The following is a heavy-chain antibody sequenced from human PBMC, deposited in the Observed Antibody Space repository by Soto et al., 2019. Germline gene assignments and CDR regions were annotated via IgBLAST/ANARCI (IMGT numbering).Heavy chain of an antibody. CDR1: GFSLTTSGMC. Sequence: SGPTLVNPAQTLTLTCTFSGFSLTTSGMCVNWIRQPPGKALEWLARIDWDDDKYYSTSLKTRLTISKDTSKNQVVLTMTNMDHVDTATYYCARSCGARLRYVMAVRGQGTTVTGSS. J-gene: IGHJ6*02. CDR3: ARSCGARLRYVMAV. V-gene: IGHV2-70*11. CDR2: IDWDDDK. D-gene: IGHD2-2*01.